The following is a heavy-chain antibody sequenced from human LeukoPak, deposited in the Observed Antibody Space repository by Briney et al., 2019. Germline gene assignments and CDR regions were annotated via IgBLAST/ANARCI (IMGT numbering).Heavy chain of an antibody. Sequence: GESLQISCQSSGYIFTNYRFGLVRQMPGKGLEWMGIIYPRDSDTRYSPSFQGQVTMSADKSISTASLQWSSLKASHPAMYPCAGRRDCTRGICYFVYWGQGTLVTVSS. CDR1: GYIFTNYR. CDR3: AGRRDCTRGICYFVY. D-gene: IGHD2-8*01. CDR2: IYPRDSDT. J-gene: IGHJ4*02. V-gene: IGHV5-51*01.